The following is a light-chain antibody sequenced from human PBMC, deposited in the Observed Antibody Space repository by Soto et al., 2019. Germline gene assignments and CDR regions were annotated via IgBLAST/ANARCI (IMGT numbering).Light chain of an antibody. V-gene: IGLV2-14*03. CDR3: MSFTSSNTYV. J-gene: IGLJ1*01. CDR2: DVA. CDR1: SSDVGAYNF. Sequence: QSALTQPASVSGSPGQSITISCTGTSSDVGAYNFVSWYQHYPDKAPKVVIYDVANRPSGVSYRFSASKSGNTASLTISGLQAKDEADYYCMSFTSSNTYVFGTGTKLTVL.